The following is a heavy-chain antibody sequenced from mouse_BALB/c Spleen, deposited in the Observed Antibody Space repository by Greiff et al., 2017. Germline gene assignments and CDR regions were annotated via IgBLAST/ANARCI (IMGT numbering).Heavy chain of an antibody. V-gene: IGHV1-7*01. CDR2: INPSTGYT. J-gene: IGHJ2*01. Sequence: QVQVMQSGAELAKPGASVKMSCKASGYTFTSDWMHWVKQRPGQGLEWIGYINPSTGYTEYNQKFKDKATLTEDKNSSTAYMKLSRLTSEDSAVYYCARRGTIDYWGQGTTLTVSS. CDR1: GYTFTSDW. D-gene: IGHD1-1*02. CDR3: ARRGTIDY.